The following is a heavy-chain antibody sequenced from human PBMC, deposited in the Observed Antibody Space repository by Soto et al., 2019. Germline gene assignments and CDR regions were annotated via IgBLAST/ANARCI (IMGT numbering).Heavy chain of an antibody. J-gene: IGHJ4*02. V-gene: IGHV3-23*01. Sequence: EVQLLESGGGLVQPGGSLRLSCAASGFTLSSYAMSWVRQAPGKGLEWVSAISGSGGSTYYADSVKGRFTISRDNSKNTLYLQMNSLRAEDTAVYYCAKDLRREYGGYDTIGRDFDYWGQGTLVTVSS. D-gene: IGHD5-12*01. CDR1: GFTLSSYA. CDR2: ISGSGGST. CDR3: AKDLRREYGGYDTIGRDFDY.